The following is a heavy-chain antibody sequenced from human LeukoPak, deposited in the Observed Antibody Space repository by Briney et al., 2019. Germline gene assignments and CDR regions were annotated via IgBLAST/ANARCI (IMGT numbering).Heavy chain of an antibody. V-gene: IGHV4-59*01. CDR1: GGSISSYY. CDR2: IYYSGST. Sequence: SETLSLTCTVSGGSISSYYWICIRQPPGKGLEGIGYIYYSGSTNYNSSLKSRVTILVDMSKNQFSLKLSSVTAADTAVYYCARVTGYMIEDYFGSWGKGTLVTVSS. CDR3: ARVTGYMIEDYFGS. D-gene: IGHD3-22*01. J-gene: IGHJ4*02.